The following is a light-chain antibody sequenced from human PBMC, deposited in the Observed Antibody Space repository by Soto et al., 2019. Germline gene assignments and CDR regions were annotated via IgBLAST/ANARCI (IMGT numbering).Light chain of an antibody. CDR1: QSISSSY. CDR2: GAS. Sequence: IVLTQSPGTLSLSPGESATLSCRASQSISSSYLAWYQQKPGQAPRLLIYGASNRATAIPDRFSGSGSGTDFTLTISRLEPEDFAVYYCQQYGSSFTFGPGTKVDIK. V-gene: IGKV3-20*01. J-gene: IGKJ3*01. CDR3: QQYGSSFT.